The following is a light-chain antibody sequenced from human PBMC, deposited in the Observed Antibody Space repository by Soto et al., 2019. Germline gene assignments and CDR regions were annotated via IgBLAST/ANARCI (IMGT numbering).Light chain of an antibody. Sequence: QAVVTQPPSVSGAPGQRVTISCTGSSSNIGGSYDVHWYQQLPGTAPKLLIYGNNNRPSGVPDRFSGSKSGTSASLAIAGLQAEDEADYYCQSYDSSLSASVFGGGTKVTVL. V-gene: IGLV1-40*01. J-gene: IGLJ3*02. CDR3: QSYDSSLSASV. CDR1: SSNIGGSYD. CDR2: GNN.